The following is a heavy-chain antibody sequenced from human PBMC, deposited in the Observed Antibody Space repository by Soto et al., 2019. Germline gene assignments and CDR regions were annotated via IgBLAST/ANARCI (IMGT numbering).Heavy chain of an antibody. Sequence: PSETLSLTCTVSGGSISSYYWSWIRQPPGKGLEWIGYIYYSGSTNYNPSLKSRVTISVDTSKNQFSLKLSSVTAADTAVYYCPRRFLEWRKDAFDLWGQGTMVTVS. CDR1: GGSISSYY. CDR3: PRRFLEWRKDAFDL. D-gene: IGHD3-3*01. CDR2: IYYSGST. V-gene: IGHV4-59*01. J-gene: IGHJ3*01.